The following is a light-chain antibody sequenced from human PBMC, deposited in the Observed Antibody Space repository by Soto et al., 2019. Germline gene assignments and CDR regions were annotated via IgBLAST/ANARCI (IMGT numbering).Light chain of an antibody. CDR1: QSVSSSY. CDR2: GAS. CDR3: QQYGSSPLT. J-gene: IGKJ4*01. V-gene: IGKV3-20*01. Sequence: EIVLTQSPGTLSLSPGERATLSCRASQSVSSSYLAWYQQKPGQAPRLLIYGASSRATGIPDRFSGRGSGTDFTLTIRRLGPEDFAVYYCQQYGSSPLTFGGGTKVEIK.